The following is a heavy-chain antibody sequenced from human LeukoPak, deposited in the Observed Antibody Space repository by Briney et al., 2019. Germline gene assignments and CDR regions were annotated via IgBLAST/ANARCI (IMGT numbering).Heavy chain of an antibody. D-gene: IGHD3-10*01. Sequence: SETLSLTCTVSGGSISSSSYYWGWIRQPPGKGLEWIGYIYYSGSTYYNPSLKSRVTISVDTSKNQFSLKLSSVTAADTAVYYCARDRLSDRGVIITEGMDVWGQGTTVTVSS. V-gene: IGHV4-30-4*08. J-gene: IGHJ6*02. CDR2: IYYSGST. CDR3: ARDRLSDRGVIITEGMDV. CDR1: GGSISSSSYY.